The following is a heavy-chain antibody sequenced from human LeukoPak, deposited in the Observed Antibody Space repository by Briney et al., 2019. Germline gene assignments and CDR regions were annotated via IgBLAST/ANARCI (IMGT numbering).Heavy chain of an antibody. CDR2: ISAYNGNT. V-gene: IGHV1-18*01. CDR3: ARGGLILWWSGAFDI. D-gene: IGHD2-21*01. J-gene: IGHJ3*02. CDR1: GYTFTSYG. Sequence: GASVKVSCKASGYTFTSYGISWVRQAPGQGLEWMGWISAYNGNTNYAQKLQGRGTMTTDTSTSTAYMELRSLRTDDTAVYYCARGGLILWWSGAFDIWGRGTMVTVSS.